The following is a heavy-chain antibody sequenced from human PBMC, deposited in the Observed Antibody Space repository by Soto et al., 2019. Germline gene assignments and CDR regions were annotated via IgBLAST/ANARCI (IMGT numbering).Heavy chain of an antibody. CDR2: INPNSGGT. CDR1: GYTFTSYG. V-gene: IGHV1-2*04. D-gene: IGHD3-3*01. J-gene: IGHJ6*02. CDR3: ARDGHDFWSGYYRSHHYYYYGMDV. Sequence: ASVKVSCKASGYTFTSYGISWVRQAPGQGLEWMGWINPNSGGTNYAQKFQGWVTMTRDTSISTAYMELSRLRSDDTAVYYCARDGHDFWSGYYRSHHYYYYGMDVWGQGTTVTVSS.